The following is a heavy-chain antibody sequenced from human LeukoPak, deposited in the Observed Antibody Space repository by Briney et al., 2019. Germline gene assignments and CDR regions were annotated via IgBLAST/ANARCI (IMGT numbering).Heavy chain of an antibody. V-gene: IGHV1-69*05. CDR3: ARSILTGYYYWYFDL. J-gene: IGHJ2*01. CDR2: IIPIFGTA. Sequence: SVKVSCKASGGTFSSYAISWVRQAPGQGLEWMGGIIPIFGTANYAQKFQGRVTITTDESTSTAYMELSSLRSEDTAVYYCARSILTGYYYWYFDLWGRGTLVTVSS. D-gene: IGHD3-9*01. CDR1: GGTFSSYA.